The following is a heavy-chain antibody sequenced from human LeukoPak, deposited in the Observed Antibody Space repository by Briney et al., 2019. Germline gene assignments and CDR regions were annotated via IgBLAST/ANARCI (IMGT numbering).Heavy chain of an antibody. CDR2: INPNSGGT. J-gene: IGHJ4*02. CDR1: GYTFTGYY. D-gene: IGHD6-19*01. V-gene: IGHV1-2*02. CDR3: ARDLKRGYSSGRYSWGTGSSNDY. Sequence: GASVKVSCKASGYTFTGYYMHWVRQAPGQGLEWMGWINPNSGGTNYAQNFQGRVTMTRDTPISTAYMELRSLRSDDTAVYYCARDLKRGYSSGRYSWGTGSSNDYWGQGTLVTVSS.